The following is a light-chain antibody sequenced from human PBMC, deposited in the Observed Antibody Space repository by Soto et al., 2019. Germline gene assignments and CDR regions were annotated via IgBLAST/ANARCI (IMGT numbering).Light chain of an antibody. V-gene: IGLV2-11*01. Sequence: QSVLTQPASVSGSPGQSITISCTGTSSDVGGYNYVSWYQQHPGKAPKLMIYDVSNRPSWVPDRISGSKSGNTASLTISGLQAEDEADYYCCSYAGSYTFVFGTGTKLTVL. J-gene: IGLJ1*01. CDR3: CSYAGSYTFV. CDR1: SSDVGGYNY. CDR2: DVS.